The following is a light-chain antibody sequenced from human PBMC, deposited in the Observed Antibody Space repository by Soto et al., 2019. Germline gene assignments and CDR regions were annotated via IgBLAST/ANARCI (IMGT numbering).Light chain of an antibody. V-gene: IGLV2-14*03. CDR2: DVT. Sequence: QSVLTQPASVSGSPGQSLTISCTGTSNDVGGYNYVSWYQHHPGKAPKLIIYDVTNRPSGVSNPFSGSKSGNTASLTISGLQPEDEADYYCSSYTTSNTRQIVFGTGTKVTVL. J-gene: IGLJ1*01. CDR1: SNDVGGYNY. CDR3: SSYTTSNTRQIV.